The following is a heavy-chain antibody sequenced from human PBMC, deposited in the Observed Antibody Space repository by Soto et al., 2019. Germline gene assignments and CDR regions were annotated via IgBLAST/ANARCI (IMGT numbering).Heavy chain of an antibody. V-gene: IGHV4-59*12. Sequence: PSETLSLTCNVSGDSISSYYWSWIRQPPGKGLEWIGYIYYSGSTNYNPSLKSRVTISVDTSKNQFSLKLNSVTAADTAVYFCAGKPNALSYFDYWGQGTLVTVSS. D-gene: IGHD2-8*01. CDR3: AGKPNALSYFDY. CDR1: GDSISSYY. J-gene: IGHJ4*02. CDR2: IYYSGST.